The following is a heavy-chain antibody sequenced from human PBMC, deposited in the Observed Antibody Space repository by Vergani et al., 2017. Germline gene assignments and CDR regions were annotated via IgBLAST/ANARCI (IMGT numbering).Heavy chain of an antibody. J-gene: IGHJ5*02. CDR2: ISGSGGST. Sequence: VQLVESGGGVVQPGGSLRLSCAASGFTFSSYAMSWVRQAPGKGLEWVSDISGSGGSTYYADSVKCRFTISRDNSKNTLYLQMNSLRAEDTAVYYCAKVGVAAAELDPWGQGTLVTVSA. D-gene: IGHD6-13*01. CDR3: AKVGVAAAELDP. CDR1: GFTFSSYA. V-gene: IGHV3-23*04.